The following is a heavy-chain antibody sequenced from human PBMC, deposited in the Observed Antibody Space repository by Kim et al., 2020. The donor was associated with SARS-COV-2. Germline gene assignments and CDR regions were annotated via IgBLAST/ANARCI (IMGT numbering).Heavy chain of an antibody. V-gene: IGHV3-21*01. D-gene: IGHD6-13*01. CDR3: ARDSGSIAAAGKGGMDV. J-gene: IGHJ6*02. CDR1: GFTFSSYS. CDR2: ISSSSSYI. Sequence: GGSLRLSCAASGFTFSSYSMNWVRQAPGKGLEWVSSISSSSSYIYYADSVKGRFTISRDNAKNSLYLQMNSLRAEDTAVYYCARDSGSIAAAGKGGMDVWGQGTTVTVSS.